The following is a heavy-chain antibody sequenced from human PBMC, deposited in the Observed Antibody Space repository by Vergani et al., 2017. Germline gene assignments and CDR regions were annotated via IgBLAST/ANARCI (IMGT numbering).Heavy chain of an antibody. J-gene: IGHJ6*04. CDR3: ATYYYGSGSESFQGV. CDR1: GFTFSIYA. V-gene: IGHV3-30-3*01. D-gene: IGHD3-10*01. Sequence: QVQLVESGGGVVQPGRSLRLSCAASGFTFSIYAMHWVRQAPGKGLEWVAVISYDGSNKYYADSVKGRFTISRDNSKNTLYLQMNSLRAEDTAVYYCATYYYGSGSESFQGVWGKGTTVTVSS. CDR2: ISYDGSNK.